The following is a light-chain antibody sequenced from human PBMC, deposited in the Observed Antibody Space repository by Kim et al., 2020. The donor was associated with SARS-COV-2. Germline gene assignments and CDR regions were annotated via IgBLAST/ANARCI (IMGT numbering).Light chain of an antibody. CDR1: SGDVGGDTE. CDR3: SSYAGRNSWV. V-gene: IGLV2-8*01. CDR2: AVT. J-gene: IGLJ3*02. Sequence: GQSVTMSCPGSSGDVGGDTEVSWYQQQPSKAPKLMIKAVTKRPAWVPGRFAGSKSGNTASLTVAGLQAEDEADYYCSSYAGRNSWVFGGGTQLTVL.